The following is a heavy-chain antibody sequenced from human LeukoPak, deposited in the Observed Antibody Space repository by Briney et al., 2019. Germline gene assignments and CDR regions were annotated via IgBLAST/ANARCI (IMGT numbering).Heavy chain of an antibody. V-gene: IGHV4-61*01. Sequence: SETLSLTCTVSGGSVSSSRYYWTWIRQPPGKGLEWIGYIYHGSATYNPSLESRVTISMDTSKNQFSLNVTSVTAADPAVYYCAREGGRQWLVSGTLDSWGQGTLVTVSS. CDR2: IYHGSA. CDR1: GGSVSSSRYY. CDR3: AREGGRQWLVSGTLDS. J-gene: IGHJ5*01. D-gene: IGHD6-19*01.